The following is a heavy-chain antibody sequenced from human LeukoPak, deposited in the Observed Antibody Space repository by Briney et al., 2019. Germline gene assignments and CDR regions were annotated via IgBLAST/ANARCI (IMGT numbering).Heavy chain of an antibody. CDR1: GFTFSDYY. V-gene: IGHV3-11*01. Sequence: PGGSLRLSCAASGFTFSDYYMSWIRQAPGKGLEWVSYISSSGSTIYYADSVKGRFTISRDNAKNSLYLQMNSLRAEDTAVYYCAKKRWDRGSYEAHFVFDIWGKGTMVPFFS. CDR2: ISSSGSTI. D-gene: IGHD1-26*01. J-gene: IGHJ3*02. CDR3: AKKRWDRGSYEAHFVFDI.